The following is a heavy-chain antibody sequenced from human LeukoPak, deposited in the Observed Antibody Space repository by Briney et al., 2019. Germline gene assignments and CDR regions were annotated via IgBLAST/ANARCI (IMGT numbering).Heavy chain of an antibody. D-gene: IGHD4-23*01. J-gene: IGHJ5*02. CDR3: ARNGRKMTTVVNGWFDP. CDR2: IKQDGSEK. Sequence: PGGSLRLSCAASGFTFSSYWMSWVRQAPGKGLEWVANIKQDGSEKYYVDSVKGRFTISRDNAKNSLYLQMNSLRAEDTAVYYCARNGRKMTTVVNGWFDPWGQGTLVTVSS. CDR1: GFTFSSYW. V-gene: IGHV3-7*01.